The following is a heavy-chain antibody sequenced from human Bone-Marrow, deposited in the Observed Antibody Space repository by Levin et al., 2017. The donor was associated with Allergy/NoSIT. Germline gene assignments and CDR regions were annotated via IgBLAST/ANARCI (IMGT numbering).Heavy chain of an antibody. D-gene: IGHD3-22*01. CDR2: ISGSGGST. CDR3: AKRGLYYYDSSGPERYYFDY. J-gene: IGHJ4*02. CDR1: GFTFSSYA. V-gene: IGHV3-23*01. Sequence: PGESLKISCAASGFTFSSYAMSWVRQAPGKGLEWVSAISGSGGSTYYADSVKGRFTISRDNSKNTLYLQMNSLRAEDTAVYYCAKRGLYYYDSSGPERYYFDYWGQGTLVTVSS.